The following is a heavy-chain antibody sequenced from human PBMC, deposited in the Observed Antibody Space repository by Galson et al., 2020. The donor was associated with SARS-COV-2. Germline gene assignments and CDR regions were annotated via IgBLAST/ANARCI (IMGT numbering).Heavy chain of an antibody. CDR1: GFRFSDYV. J-gene: IGHJ5*01. Sequence: GESLKISCAASGFRFSDYVMHWVRQAPGKGLEWVSRSGTSGGGTYYTDSVKGRFTISRDNSKNTLYLDMRSLRDEDTAVYYCAKDYGRFCSGPTCNLFDSWGQGTVVTVSS. D-gene: IGHD2-15*01. CDR2: SGTSGGGT. V-gene: IGHV3-23*01. CDR3: AKDYGRFCSGPTCNLFDS.